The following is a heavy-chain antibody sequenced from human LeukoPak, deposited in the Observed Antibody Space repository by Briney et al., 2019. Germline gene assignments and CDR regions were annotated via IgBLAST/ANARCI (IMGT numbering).Heavy chain of an antibody. D-gene: IGHD3-9*01. CDR2: IIPIFGTA. CDR3: ARRYDILTGYSPDAFDI. CDR1: GGTFSSYA. Sequence: GSSVKVSCKASGGTFSSYAISWVRQAPGQGLEWVGGIIPIFGTANYAQKFQGRVTITADESTSTAYMELSSLRSEDTAVYYCARRYDILTGYSPDAFDIWGQGTMVTVSS. V-gene: IGHV1-69*01. J-gene: IGHJ3*02.